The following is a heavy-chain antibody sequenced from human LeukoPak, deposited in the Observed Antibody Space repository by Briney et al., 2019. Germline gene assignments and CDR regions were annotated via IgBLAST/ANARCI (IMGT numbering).Heavy chain of an antibody. Sequence: RASVKVSCKASGYTFTSYYMHWVRQAPGQGLEWMGIINPSGGSTSYAQKFQGRVTMTREMSTSTVYMELSSLRSEDTAVYYCARGVLGVDWLFPHFDYWGQGTLVTVSS. CDR3: ARGVLGVDWLFPHFDY. CDR2: INPSGGST. V-gene: IGHV1-46*01. D-gene: IGHD3-9*01. J-gene: IGHJ4*02. CDR1: GYTFTSYY.